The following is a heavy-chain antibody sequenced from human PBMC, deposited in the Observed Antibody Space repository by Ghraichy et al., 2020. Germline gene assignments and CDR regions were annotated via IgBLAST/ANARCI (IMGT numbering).Heavy chain of an antibody. Sequence: SETLSLTCTVSGGSMNNYYWSWIRQPPGKGLEWIGHIYYSGNTNYNPSLMGRISISVDTSKNQFSLELNSGTAADTAVYFCARSFRSFCGGDCYPRLNYYTDVWGKGTTVSVSS. CDR1: GGSMNNYY. J-gene: IGHJ6*03. V-gene: IGHV4-59*01. CDR2: IYYSGNT. CDR3: ARSFRSFCGGDCYPRLNYYTDV. D-gene: IGHD2-21*02.